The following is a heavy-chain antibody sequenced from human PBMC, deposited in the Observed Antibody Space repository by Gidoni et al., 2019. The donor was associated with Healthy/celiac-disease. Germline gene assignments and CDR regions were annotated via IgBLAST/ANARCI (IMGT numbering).Heavy chain of an antibody. CDR3: ARRRGYSYGWREHYFDY. Sequence: QVQLQQWGAGLLKPSETLSLTCAVYGGSFSGYYWSWIRQPPGKGLEWIGEINHSGSTNYNPSLKSRVTISVDTSKNQFSLKLSSVTAADTAVYYCARRRGYSYGWREHYFDYWGQGTLVTVSS. CDR1: GGSFSGYY. J-gene: IGHJ4*02. CDR2: INHSGST. V-gene: IGHV4-34*01. D-gene: IGHD5-18*01.